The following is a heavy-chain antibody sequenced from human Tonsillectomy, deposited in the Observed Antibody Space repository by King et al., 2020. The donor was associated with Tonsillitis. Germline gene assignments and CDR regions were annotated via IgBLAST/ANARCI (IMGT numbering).Heavy chain of an antibody. CDR3: ASDRESGYYDSSGYYYWYFDL. D-gene: IGHD3-22*01. V-gene: IGHV4-31*03. J-gene: IGHJ2*01. CDR2: IYYSGST. CDR1: GGSISSGGYY. Sequence: QLQESGPGLVKPSQTLSLTCTVSGGSISSGGYYWSWIRQHPGKGLEWIGYIYYSGSTYYNPSLKSRVTISVDTSKNQFSLKLSSVTAADTAVYYCASDRESGYYDSSGYYYWYFDLWGRGTLVTVSS.